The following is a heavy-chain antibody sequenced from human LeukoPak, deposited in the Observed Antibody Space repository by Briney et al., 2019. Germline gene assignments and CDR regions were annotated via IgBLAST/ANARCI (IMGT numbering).Heavy chain of an antibody. CDR3: ARDQAAAGSPDAFDI. J-gene: IGHJ3*02. V-gene: IGHV3-30*02. CDR1: GFSFSGYG. Sequence: GGSLRLSCAASGFSFSGYGMHWVRQAPGKGLEWVTFIRYDGSTKSYADSVKGRFTIARDNSKNTLYLQMNSLRAEDTAVYYCARDQAAAGSPDAFDIWGQGTMVTVSS. D-gene: IGHD6-13*01. CDR2: IRYDGSTK.